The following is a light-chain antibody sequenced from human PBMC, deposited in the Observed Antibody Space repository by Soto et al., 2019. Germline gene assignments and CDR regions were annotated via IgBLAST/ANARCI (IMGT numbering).Light chain of an antibody. Sequence: ETVLTQSPGTLYFSPGERATLSCRASQSVDNNVAWYQQKPGQAPRLLIVGSFARATGIPARFSGSGSGSEFTLTISGLQSEDFAVYYCQQYNDRPPITFGQGTRLEI. CDR2: GSF. CDR1: QSVDNN. CDR3: QQYNDRPPIT. J-gene: IGKJ5*01. V-gene: IGKV3-15*01.